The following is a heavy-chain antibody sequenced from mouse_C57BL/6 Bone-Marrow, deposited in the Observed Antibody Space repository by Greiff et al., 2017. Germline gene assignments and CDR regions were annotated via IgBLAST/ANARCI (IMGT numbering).Heavy chain of an antibody. CDR2: IDPETGGT. J-gene: IGHJ4*01. D-gene: IGHD2-5*01. V-gene: IGHV1-15*01. Sequence: QVQLQQSEAELVRPGASVTLSCKASGYTFTDYEMHWVKQTPVHGLEWIGAIDPETGGTAYNQKFKGKAILTADKSSSTAYMELRSLTSEDSAVYYCTGVTPNYYAMDYWGQGTSVTVSS. CDR1: GYTFTDYE. CDR3: TGVTPNYYAMDY.